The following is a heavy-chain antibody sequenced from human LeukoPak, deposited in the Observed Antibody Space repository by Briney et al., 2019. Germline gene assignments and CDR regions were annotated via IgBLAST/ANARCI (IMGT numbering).Heavy chain of an antibody. V-gene: IGHV3-48*04. D-gene: IGHD3-10*01. CDR2: ISSGSSTI. J-gene: IGHJ4*02. CDR3: ARGYYGSGFDY. CDR1: GFTFSSYS. Sequence: PEGSLRLSCAASGFTFSSYSMNWVRQAPGKGLEWISYISSGSSTIYYADSVKGRFTISRDNAKNSLYLQMNSLRAEDTAVYYCARGYYGSGFDYWGQGTLVTVSS.